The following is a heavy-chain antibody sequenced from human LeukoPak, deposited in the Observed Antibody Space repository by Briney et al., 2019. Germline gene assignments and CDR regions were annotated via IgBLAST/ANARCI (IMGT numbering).Heavy chain of an antibody. V-gene: IGHV1-46*03. J-gene: IGHJ3*02. Sequence: ASVKVSCKASGYTFTSYYMHWVRQAPGQGLEWMGIINPSGGSTSYAQKFQGRVTMTRDTSTSTAYMELSSLRSEDTAVYYCARVGHYDILTGSYDAFDIWGQGTMVTVSS. CDR3: ARVGHYDILTGSYDAFDI. CDR2: INPSGGST. CDR1: GYTFTSYY. D-gene: IGHD3-9*01.